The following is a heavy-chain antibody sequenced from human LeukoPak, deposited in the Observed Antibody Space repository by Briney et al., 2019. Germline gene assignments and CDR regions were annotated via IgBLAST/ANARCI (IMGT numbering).Heavy chain of an antibody. CDR1: GGSFRGYY. CDR3: ASYCSGGSCYYRFKAFDI. D-gene: IGHD2-15*01. Sequence: SETLSLTCAVYGGSFRGYYWSWIRQPPGKGLEWIGEINHSGSTNYNPSLKSRVTISVDTSKNQFSLKLSSVTAADTAVYYCASYCSGGSCYYRFKAFDIWGQGTMVTVS. J-gene: IGHJ3*02. V-gene: IGHV4-34*01. CDR2: INHSGST.